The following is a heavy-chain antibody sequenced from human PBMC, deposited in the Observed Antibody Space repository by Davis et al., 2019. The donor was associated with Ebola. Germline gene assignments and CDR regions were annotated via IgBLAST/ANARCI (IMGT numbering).Heavy chain of an antibody. D-gene: IGHD2-2*01. J-gene: IGHJ2*01. V-gene: IGHV4-38-2*02. CDR3: ARDAYIVVVPAALYWYFDL. CDR1: GYSISSGYY. CDR2: IYHSGST. Sequence: PSETLSLTCTVSGYSISSGYYWGWIRQPPGKGLEWIGSIYHSGSTYYNPSLKSRVTISVDTSKNQFSLKLSSVTAADTAVYYCARDAYIVVVPAALYWYFDLWGRGTLVTVSS.